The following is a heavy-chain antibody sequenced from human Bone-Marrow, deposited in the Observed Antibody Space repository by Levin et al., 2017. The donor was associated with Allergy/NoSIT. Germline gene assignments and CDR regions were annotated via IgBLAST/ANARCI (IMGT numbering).Heavy chain of an antibody. D-gene: IGHD6-25*01. CDR1: GASIRDYY. V-gene: IGHV4-59*01. CDR3: ARYQGSDSDAFDI. Sequence: SETLSLSCTVSGASIRDYYWSWIRQPPGKGLEWIGYFYSSGSTSYNPSLKSRVTISEHPSKNEFSLRLTSVTAADTAVYYCARYQGSDSDAFDIWGQGTMVTVSS. CDR2: FYSSGST. J-gene: IGHJ3*02.